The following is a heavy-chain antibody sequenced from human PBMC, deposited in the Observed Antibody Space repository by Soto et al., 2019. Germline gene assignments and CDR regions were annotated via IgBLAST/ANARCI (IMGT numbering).Heavy chain of an antibody. Sequence: SETLSLTCSVSGAALNSGNYYWSWIRQVPGKGLEWIGHIYVTGAVVYNPSLRDRITISQDTSERQFSLNLRLVTAADTAVYYCARLRIATNNYKWFDPWGQGTLVTVSS. CDR3: ARLRIATNNYKWFDP. D-gene: IGHD2-21*01. CDR1: GAALNSGNYY. CDR2: IYVTGAV. V-gene: IGHV4-31*03. J-gene: IGHJ5*02.